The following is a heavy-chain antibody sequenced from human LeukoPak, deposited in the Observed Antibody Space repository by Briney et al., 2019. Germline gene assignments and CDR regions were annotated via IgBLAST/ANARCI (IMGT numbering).Heavy chain of an antibody. CDR2: IPDDGSNK. Sequence: GRSLRLSCAASGFTFVNYAMHWVRQAPGKGLEWVAVIPDDGSNKYYADSMMGRFAISRDNSKNTVYLQMNSLTAEDTAVYYCARQAGALHYYYNYMDVWGKGTTVTVSS. CDR3: ARQAGALHYYYNYMDV. J-gene: IGHJ6*03. D-gene: IGHD2-15*01. V-gene: IGHV3-30*01. CDR1: GFTFVNYA.